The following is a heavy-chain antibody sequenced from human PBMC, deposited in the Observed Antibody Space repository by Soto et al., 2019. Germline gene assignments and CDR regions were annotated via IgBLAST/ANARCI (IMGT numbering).Heavy chain of an antibody. CDR2: INAGNGNT. CDR1: GYTFTRYA. D-gene: IGHD3-22*01. CDR3: ARDKGDDSSGYYFEGFDY. Sequence: ASVKVSCKASGYTFTRYAMHWVRQAPGQRLEWMGWINAGNGNTRYSQKFQGRVTITRDTSASTAHMELSSLRSEDTAVYYCARDKGDDSSGYYFEGFDYWGQGTQVTVSS. J-gene: IGHJ4*02. V-gene: IGHV1-3*01.